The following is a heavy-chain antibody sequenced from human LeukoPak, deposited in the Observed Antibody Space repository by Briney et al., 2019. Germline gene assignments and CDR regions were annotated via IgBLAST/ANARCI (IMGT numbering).Heavy chain of an antibody. Sequence: SETLSLTCTVSGGSISSSSYYWGWIRQPPGKGLEWIGSIYYSGSTYYNPSLKSRVTISVDTSKNQFSLKLSSVTAADTAVYYCARRSGYSSSEDYWGQGTLVTVSS. V-gene: IGHV4-39*01. CDR1: GGSISSSSYY. D-gene: IGHD3-22*01. CDR2: IYYSGST. J-gene: IGHJ4*02. CDR3: ARRSGYSSSEDY.